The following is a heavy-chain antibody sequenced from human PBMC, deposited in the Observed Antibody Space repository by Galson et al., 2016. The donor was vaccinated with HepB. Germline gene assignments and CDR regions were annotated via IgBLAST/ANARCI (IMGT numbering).Heavy chain of an antibody. CDR2: IHWHDDK. CDR3: AHTASPSGPLGFYYYYYHMDV. D-gene: IGHD3-10*01. J-gene: IGHJ6*02. Sequence: PAPVKPTQTLTLTCTFSGFSLSTSGVGVGWIRQPPGKALEWLALIHWHDDKRYIPSLNTRLTITKETSKNQVVLTMTNMDPVDTATYYCAHTASPSGPLGFYYYYYHMDVWGQGTTVTVSS. CDR1: GFSLSTSGVG. V-gene: IGHV2-5*01.